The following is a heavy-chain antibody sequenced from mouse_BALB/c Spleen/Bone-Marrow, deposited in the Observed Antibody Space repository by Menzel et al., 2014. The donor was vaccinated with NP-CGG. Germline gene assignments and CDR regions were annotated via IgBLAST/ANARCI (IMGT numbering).Heavy chain of an antibody. CDR1: GFNIKDTY. Sequence: EVQLQQSGAELVKPGASVKLSCTASGFNIKDTYMHWVKQRPEQGLEWIGRIDPANGNTKYDPKFQGKATITADTSSNTAFLQLSSLTSEDTAVYYCARYGYGVYFDYWGQGTTLTVSS. J-gene: IGHJ2*01. V-gene: IGHV14-3*02. CDR3: ARYGYGVYFDY. CDR2: IDPANGNT. D-gene: IGHD2-2*01.